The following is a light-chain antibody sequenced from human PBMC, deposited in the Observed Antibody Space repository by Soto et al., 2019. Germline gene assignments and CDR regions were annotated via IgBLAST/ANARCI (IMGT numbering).Light chain of an antibody. CDR2: KAS. CDR1: HSISSW. CDR3: QQYNSYPWT. Sequence: DIQMTQSPSTLSASVGDRVTITCRASHSISSWLAWYQQKPGKAPKLLIYKASSLESGVPSRFSVSGSGTEFTLTISSLQPNDFATYYYQQYNSYPWTFGQGTQVESK. V-gene: IGKV1-5*03. J-gene: IGKJ1*01.